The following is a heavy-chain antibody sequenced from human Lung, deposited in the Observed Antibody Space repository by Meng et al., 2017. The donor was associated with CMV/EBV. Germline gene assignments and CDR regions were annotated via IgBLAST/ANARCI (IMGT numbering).Heavy chain of an antibody. V-gene: IGHV3-74*01. CDR1: GFTFSSYW. CDR2: INSDGSST. CDR3: ARDLRVRGVKGGSRYYGMDV. Sequence: GESLKISCAASGFTFSSYWMHWVRQAPGKGLVWVSRINSDGSSTSYADSVKGRFTISRDNAKNTLYLQMNSLRAEDTAVYYCARDLRVRGVKGGSRYYGMDVWRQGXTVTVSS. D-gene: IGHD3-10*01. J-gene: IGHJ6*02.